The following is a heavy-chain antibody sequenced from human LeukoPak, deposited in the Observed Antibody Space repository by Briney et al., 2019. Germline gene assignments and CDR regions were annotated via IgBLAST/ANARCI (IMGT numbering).Heavy chain of an antibody. CDR1: GGSMSPYY. D-gene: IGHD3-22*01. J-gene: IGHJ4*02. CDR2: IFYSGST. CDR3: ARLSDYYDRSGYSMVAFDY. Sequence: KPSETLSLTCSVSGGSMSPYYWSWIRQPPGKGLEWIGYIFYSGSTFYSPSLKSRVTISVDTSNNHFSLKLISVTAADTAVYYCARLSDYYDRSGYSMVAFDYWGQGTLVTASS. V-gene: IGHV4-59*08.